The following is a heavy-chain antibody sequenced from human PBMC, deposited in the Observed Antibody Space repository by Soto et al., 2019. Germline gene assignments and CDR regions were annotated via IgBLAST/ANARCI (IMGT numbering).Heavy chain of an antibody. CDR1: GYTFTSYY. V-gene: IGHV1-46*01. CDR3: ARALVVPAAMAPRVSTSSFDY. J-gene: IGHJ4*02. CDR2: INPSGGST. Sequence: DSGKVSCKASGYTFTSYYMHWVRQAPGQGLEWMGIINPSGGSTSYAQKFQGRVTMTRDTSTSTVYMELSSLRSEDTAVYYCARALVVPAAMAPRVSTSSFDYSRQVTPVTLSS. D-gene: IGHD2-2*01.